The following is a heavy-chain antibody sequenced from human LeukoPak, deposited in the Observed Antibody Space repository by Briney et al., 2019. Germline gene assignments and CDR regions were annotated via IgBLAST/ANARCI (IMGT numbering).Heavy chain of an antibody. Sequence: KPGGSLRLSCATSGFAFSNSCMNWVRQAPGKGLEWLSSIDSTSRHIVYADSVKGRFTISRDNAKNSLYLQMNSLRAEDTAVYYCARKRGYSGYAPRDWYFDLWGRGTLVTVSS. CDR3: ARKRGYSGYAPRDWYFDL. D-gene: IGHD5-12*01. V-gene: IGHV3-21*01. CDR1: GFAFSNSC. J-gene: IGHJ2*01. CDR2: IDSTSRHI.